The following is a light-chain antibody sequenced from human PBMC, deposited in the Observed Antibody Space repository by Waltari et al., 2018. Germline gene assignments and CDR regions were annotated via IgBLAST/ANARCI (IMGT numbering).Light chain of an antibody. CDR3: HQYNNWPRT. CDR2: HAS. J-gene: IGKJ5*01. V-gene: IGKV3-15*01. CDR1: QGVTND. Sequence: ETVMTQSPATLSLSPGERATLSCRASQGVTNDLAWYQQRPGQAPRLLIYHASSSVTGLPDRIRGSGSGTEFTRTISSLQPEDSAVYYCHQYNNWPRTFGQGTRLEIK.